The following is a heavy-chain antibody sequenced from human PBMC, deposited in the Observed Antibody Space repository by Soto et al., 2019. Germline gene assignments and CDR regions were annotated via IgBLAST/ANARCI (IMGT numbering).Heavy chain of an antibody. CDR1: GYSFTSDW. CDR2: IYPGDSDT. J-gene: IGHJ4*02. Sequence: EAQLVQSGAEVKKPGESLKISCKGSGYSFTSDWIGWVSQMPGKGLEWMGIIYPGDSDTRYSPSFQGQVTISADKSIRTGYLQWSSLKASATAMYYWARTVRYCCGTSCDYYFDYWGQGALVTVSS. V-gene: IGHV5-51*03. D-gene: IGHD2-15*01. CDR3: ARTVRYCCGTSCDYYFDY.